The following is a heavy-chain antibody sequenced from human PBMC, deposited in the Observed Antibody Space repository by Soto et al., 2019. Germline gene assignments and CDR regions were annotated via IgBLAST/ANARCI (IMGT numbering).Heavy chain of an antibody. V-gene: IGHV4-34*01. CDR1: GGPFSSGGYY. CDR2: INHSGST. J-gene: IGHJ4*02. D-gene: IGHD3-3*01. Sequence: TLSLTCTVSGGPFSSGGYYWSWIRQPPGKGLEWIGEINHSGSTNYNPSLKSRVTISVDTSKNQFSLKLSSVTAADTAVYYCARGTKYYDFWSGYYTVPDHFDYWGQGTLVTVSS. CDR3: ARGTKYYDFWSGYYTVPDHFDY.